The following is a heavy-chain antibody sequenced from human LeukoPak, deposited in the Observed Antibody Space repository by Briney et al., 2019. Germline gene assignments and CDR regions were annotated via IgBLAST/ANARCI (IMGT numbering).Heavy chain of an antibody. CDR2: IKSKTDGVTT. CDR1: GFTFSSYA. CDR3: TIDRGSVVVPAASDY. D-gene: IGHD2-2*01. V-gene: IGHV3-15*05. Sequence: GGSLRLSCAASGFTFSSYAISWVRQAPGKGLEWIGHIKSKTDGVTTDYAAPVKGRFSITRDDSKNMVYLQMYDLKTEDTAVYYCTIDRGSVVVPAASDYWGQGTLVTVSS. J-gene: IGHJ4*02.